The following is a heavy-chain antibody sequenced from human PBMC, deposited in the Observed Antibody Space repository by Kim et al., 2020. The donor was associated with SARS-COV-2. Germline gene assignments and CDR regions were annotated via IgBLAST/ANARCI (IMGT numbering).Heavy chain of an antibody. J-gene: IGHJ3*02. V-gene: IGHV4-59*01. Sequence: SETLSLTCTVSGDSINNYYWSWIRQSPGKGLEWIGYIYYSGTTKYNPSLKSRVTISLDTSKNQVSLNLSSVTAADTAVYYCARDSSGYYLYDIWGKGTMVTVSS. CDR2: IYYSGTT. CDR3: ARDSSGYYLYDI. CDR1: GDSINNYY. D-gene: IGHD3-22*01.